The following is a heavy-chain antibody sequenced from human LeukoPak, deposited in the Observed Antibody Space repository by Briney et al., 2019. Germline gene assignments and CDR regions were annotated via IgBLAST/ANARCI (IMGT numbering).Heavy chain of an antibody. V-gene: IGHV1-46*01. CDR3: AREISGSYFFDY. J-gene: IGHJ4*02. CDR1: GGTFSSYA. D-gene: IGHD1-26*01. Sequence: ASVKVSCKASGGTFSSYAISWVRQAPGQGLEWMGIINPSGGSTSYAQKFQGRVTMTRDTSTSTVYMELSSLRSEDTAVYYCAREISGSYFFDYWGQGTLVTVSS. CDR2: INPSGGST.